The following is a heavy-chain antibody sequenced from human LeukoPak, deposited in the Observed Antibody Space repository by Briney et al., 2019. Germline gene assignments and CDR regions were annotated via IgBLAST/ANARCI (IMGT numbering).Heavy chain of an antibody. Sequence: GGSLRLYCVVYRFTFSSYWMSWVRQAPGKGLEWVANIKQDGSEKKYVDSVKGRFTISRDNAKNSLYLQMNSLRAEDTAVYYCARDPDDYVWGIFDYWGQGTLVTVSS. CDR3: ARDPDDYVWGIFDY. J-gene: IGHJ4*02. CDR1: RFTFSSYW. V-gene: IGHV3-7*01. CDR2: IKQDGSEK. D-gene: IGHD3-16*01.